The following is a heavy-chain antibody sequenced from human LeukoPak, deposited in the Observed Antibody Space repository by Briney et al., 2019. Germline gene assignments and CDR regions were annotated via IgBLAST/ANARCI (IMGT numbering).Heavy chain of an antibody. Sequence: GVSLRLSCAASGFTFSSYGMHWVRQAPGKGLEWVAVIWYDGSNKYYADSVKGRFTISRDNSKNTLYLQMNSLRAEDTAVYYCAAIAVAPWGFDPWGQGTLVTVSS. D-gene: IGHD6-19*01. CDR2: IWYDGSNK. CDR3: AAIAVAPWGFDP. CDR1: GFTFSSYG. V-gene: IGHV3-33*01. J-gene: IGHJ5*02.